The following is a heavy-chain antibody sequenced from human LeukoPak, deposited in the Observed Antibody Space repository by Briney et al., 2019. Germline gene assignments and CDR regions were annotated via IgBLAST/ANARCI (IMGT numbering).Heavy chain of an antibody. V-gene: IGHV3-43*02. D-gene: IGHD3-22*01. CDR2: ISGDGGST. CDR1: GFTFDDYA. J-gene: IGHJ4*02. Sequence: GGSLRLSCAASGFTFDDYAMHWVRQAPGKGLEWVSLISGDGGSTYYADSVKGRFTISRDNSENSLYLQMNSLRTEDTALYYCAKDQYYDSSGYSDYWGQGTLVTVSS. CDR3: AKDQYYDSSGYSDY.